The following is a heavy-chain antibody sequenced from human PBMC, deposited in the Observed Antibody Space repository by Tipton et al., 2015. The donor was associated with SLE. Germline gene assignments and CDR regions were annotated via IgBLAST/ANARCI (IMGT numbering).Heavy chain of an antibody. Sequence: GLVKPSETLSLTCAVYGGSFSGYYWSWIRQPPGKGLEWIGEINHSGSTNYNPSLKSRVTISVDTSKNQFSLKLSSVTAADTAVYYCARRPGAFDIWGQGTMVTVSS. J-gene: IGHJ3*02. CDR3: ARRPGAFDI. D-gene: IGHD3-10*01. CDR2: INHSGST. V-gene: IGHV4-34*01. CDR1: GGSFSGYY.